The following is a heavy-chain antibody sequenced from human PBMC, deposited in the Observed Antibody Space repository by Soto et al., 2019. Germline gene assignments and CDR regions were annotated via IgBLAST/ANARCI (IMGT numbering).Heavy chain of an antibody. CDR3: ARAPRVANWFDP. CDR1: GGSISSGGYS. CDR2: IYHSGST. J-gene: IGHJ5*02. V-gene: IGHV4-30-2*01. Sequence: SETLSLTGAVSGGSISSGGYSWSWIRQPPGKGLEWIGYIYHSGSTYYNPSLKSRVTISVDRSKNQFSLKLSSVTAADTAVYYCARAPRVANWFDPWGQGTLVTVSS. D-gene: IGHD2-15*01.